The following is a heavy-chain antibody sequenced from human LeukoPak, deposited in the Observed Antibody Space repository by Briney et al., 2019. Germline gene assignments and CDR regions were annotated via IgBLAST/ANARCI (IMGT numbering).Heavy chain of an antibody. Sequence: GESLKISCEGSGYTFSNYWIDWVLQMPGKGLEWMGMIYPGDSDTRYSPSFQGQVTFSADKSINTAYLQWSSLKASDTAMYYCYYMDVWGKGTTVTVSS. CDR3: YYMDV. CDR2: IYPGDSDT. CDR1: GYTFSNYW. J-gene: IGHJ6*03. V-gene: IGHV5-51*01.